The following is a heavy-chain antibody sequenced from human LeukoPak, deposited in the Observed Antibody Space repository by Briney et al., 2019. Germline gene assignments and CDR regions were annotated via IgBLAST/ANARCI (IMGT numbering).Heavy chain of an antibody. CDR2: IYSDESTA. J-gene: IGHJ4*02. CDR3: ARDKYGGNSFGY. Sequence: QPGGSLRLSCAASGFTFSSYWMHWVRQAPGKGLVWFSRIYSDESTATYADSVEGRFTISRDNAKNTLYLQMNSLRAEDRAVYYCARDKYGGNSFGYWGQGTLVTVSS. CDR1: GFTFSSYW. D-gene: IGHD4-23*01. V-gene: IGHV3-74*01.